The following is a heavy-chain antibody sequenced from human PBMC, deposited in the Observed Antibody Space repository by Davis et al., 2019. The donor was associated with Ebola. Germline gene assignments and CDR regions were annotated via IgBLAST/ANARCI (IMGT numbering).Heavy chain of an antibody. Sequence: GGSLRLSCAASGFTFNIFDMHWVRQAPGRGLEWVAFVRSHGSDDHYADSVKGRFTISRDNSKNTLYLQMNSLRVEDTAVYYCARSRGIVVVNLDYWGQGTLVTVSS. CDR1: GFTFNIFD. CDR2: VRSHGSDD. CDR3: ARSRGIVVVNLDY. J-gene: IGHJ4*02. V-gene: IGHV3-30*02. D-gene: IGHD2-21*01.